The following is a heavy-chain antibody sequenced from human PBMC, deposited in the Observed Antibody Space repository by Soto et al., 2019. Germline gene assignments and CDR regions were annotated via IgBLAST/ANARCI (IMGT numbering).Heavy chain of an antibody. CDR1: GFSLSTREVG. D-gene: IGHD3-10*01. Sequence: DSGPTLVNPTQTLTLACSFSGFSLSTREVGVGWIRQPPGKALEWLALIYWDDDKRYRPSLKSRLTIVKDTSKNLVILIMTNMDPEDTATYYCAHRAYYYGSGSYYTHWGQGILVTVSS. CDR2: IYWDDDK. CDR3: AHRAYYYGSGSYYTH. V-gene: IGHV2-5*02. J-gene: IGHJ4*02.